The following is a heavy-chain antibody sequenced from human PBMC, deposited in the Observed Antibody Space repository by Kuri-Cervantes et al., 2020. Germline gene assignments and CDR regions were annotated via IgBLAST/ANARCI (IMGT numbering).Heavy chain of an antibody. Sequence: SETLSLTCAVSGGSISSSNWWSWVRQPPGKGLEWIGEIYHSGSTNYNPSLKSRVTISVDKSKNQFSLKLSSVTAADTAVYYCARVGIGLIRGRYYFDSWGQGTLVTVSS. CDR1: GGSISSSNW. CDR3: ARVGIGLIRGRYYFDS. D-gene: IGHD3-10*01. CDR2: IYHSGST. V-gene: IGHV4-4*02. J-gene: IGHJ4*02.